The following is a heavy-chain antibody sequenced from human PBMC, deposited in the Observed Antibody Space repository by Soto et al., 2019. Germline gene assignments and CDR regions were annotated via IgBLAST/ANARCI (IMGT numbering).Heavy chain of an antibody. J-gene: IGHJ5*02. CDR3: ARDSFRTLKTHYYDSSGYYQYNWFDP. V-gene: IGHV4-30-4*01. CDR2: IYYSGST. CDR1: GGSISSGDYY. Sequence: SETLSLTCTVSGGSISSGDYYWSWIRQPPGKGLEWIGYIYYSGSTYYNPSLKSRVTISVDTSKNQFSLKLSSVTAADTAVYYCARDSFRTLKTHYYDSSGYYQYNWFDPWGQGTLVTVSS. D-gene: IGHD3-22*01.